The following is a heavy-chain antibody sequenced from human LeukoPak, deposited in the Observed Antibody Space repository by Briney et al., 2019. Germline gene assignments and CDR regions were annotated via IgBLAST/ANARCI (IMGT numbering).Heavy chain of an antibody. J-gene: IGHJ4*02. V-gene: IGHV3-23*01. D-gene: IGHD3-22*01. CDR3: AKVVVYYYDSSGYDC. CDR1: GFTFSSYG. CDR2: ISGSGGST. Sequence: GGSLRLSCTASGFTFSSYGMSWVRQAPGMGLEWGSGISGSGGSTYYADSVKGRFTFSRNNSRNTLFLQRNSLRGEDTAVYYCAKVVVYYYDSSGYDCWGQGTLVNVSS.